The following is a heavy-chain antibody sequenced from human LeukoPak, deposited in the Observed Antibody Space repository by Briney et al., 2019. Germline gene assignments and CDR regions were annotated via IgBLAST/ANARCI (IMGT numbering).Heavy chain of an antibody. Sequence: GESLKISCKGSGYSFTSYWIGWVRQKPGKGLEWMGIIYPSDSDTRYSPSFQGQVTISADKSISTAYLQWSSLKASDTAMYYCARVPYYDILTGYYGWYFDYWGQGTLVTVSS. CDR3: ARVPYYDILTGYYGWYFDY. CDR1: GYSFTSYW. D-gene: IGHD3-9*01. V-gene: IGHV5-51*01. CDR2: IYPSDSDT. J-gene: IGHJ4*02.